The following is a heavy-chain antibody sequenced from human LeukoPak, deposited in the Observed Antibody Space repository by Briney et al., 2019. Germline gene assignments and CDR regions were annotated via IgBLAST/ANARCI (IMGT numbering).Heavy chain of an antibody. V-gene: IGHV3-30-3*01. CDR3: AREQWDNNPPRASDYYYYGMDV. D-gene: IGHD1-26*01. CDR1: GFTFSSYA. J-gene: IGHJ6*02. CDR2: ISYDGSNK. Sequence: PGRSLRLSCAASGFTFSSYAMHWVRQAPGKGLEWVAVISYDGSNKYYTDSVKGRFTISRDNSKNTLYLQMNSLRAEDTAVYYCAREQWDNNPPRASDYYYYGMDVWGQGTTVTVSS.